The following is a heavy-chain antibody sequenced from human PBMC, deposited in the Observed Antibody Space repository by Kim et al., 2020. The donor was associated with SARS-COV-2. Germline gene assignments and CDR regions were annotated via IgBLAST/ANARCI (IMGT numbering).Heavy chain of an antibody. CDR3: TTDLRIRGYSNTSGYYYYYYYMDI. CDR1: GFTFSNAW. Sequence: GGSLRLSCAASGFTFSNAWMSWVRQAPGKGLEWVGRIKSKTDGGTTDYAAPVKGRCTISRDDSKNTLYLQMNSLKTEDTAVYYCTTDLRIRGYSNTSGYYYYYYYMDIWGKETTLTVSS. J-gene: IGHJ6*03. D-gene: IGHD4-4*01. CDR2: IKSKTDGGTT. V-gene: IGHV3-15*01.